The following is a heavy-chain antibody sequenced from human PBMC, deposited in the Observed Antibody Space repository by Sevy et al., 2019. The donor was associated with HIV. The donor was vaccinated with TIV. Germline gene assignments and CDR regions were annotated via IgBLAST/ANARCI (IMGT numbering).Heavy chain of an antibody. CDR2: ISYDGSNK. CDR3: AREGTVTTYGMDV. V-gene: IGHV3-30-3*01. J-gene: IGHJ6*02. Sequence: GGCLRLSCAASGFTFSSYAMHWVRQAPGKGLEWVAVISYDGSNKYYADSVKGRFTISRDNSKNTLYLQMNSLRAEDTYEYYCAREGTVTTYGMDVWGQGTTVTVSS. D-gene: IGHD4-17*01. CDR1: GFTFSSYA.